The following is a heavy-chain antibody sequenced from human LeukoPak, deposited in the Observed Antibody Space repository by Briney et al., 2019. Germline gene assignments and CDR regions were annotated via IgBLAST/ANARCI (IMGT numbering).Heavy chain of an antibody. D-gene: IGHD1-26*01. V-gene: IGHV4-30-4*07. CDR2: IYYSGST. Sequence: NPSQTLSLTCAVSGGSISSGGYSWSWIRQPPGKGLEWIGYIYYSGSTYYNPSLKSRVSISVDTLKKQFSLKLSSVTAADTAVYYCARAASGSPAAFDIWGQGTMVIVSS. CDR3: ARAASGSPAAFDI. CDR1: GGSISSGGYS. J-gene: IGHJ3*02.